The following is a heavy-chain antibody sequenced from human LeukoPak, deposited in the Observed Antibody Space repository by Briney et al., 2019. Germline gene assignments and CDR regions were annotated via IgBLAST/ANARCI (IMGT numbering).Heavy chain of an antibody. V-gene: IGHV1-18*01. Sequence: ASVKVSCKASGYIFRNYGINWVRQAPGQGLEWMGWISGYNGNTNYAQKIQGRVTLTTDTSTSTAYMDLRSLRSDDTAVDYCARLQPHRLESTSKYYYSDMDVWGKGTTVTVSS. D-gene: IGHD2/OR15-2a*01. CDR2: ISGYNGNT. CDR3: ARLQPHRLESTSKYYYSDMDV. CDR1: GYIFRNYG. J-gene: IGHJ6*03.